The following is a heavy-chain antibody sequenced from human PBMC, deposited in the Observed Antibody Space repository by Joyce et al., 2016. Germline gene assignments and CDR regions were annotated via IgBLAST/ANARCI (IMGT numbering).Heavy chain of an antibody. Sequence: EVQLVQSGAELKKPGESLKISCEASGYYFISYWIGWVRRMRGKGLEWMRISYPGGSKPRNGPCVEGQVTNSAEKSINTAYLEWSSLKASETAIYYCVRRVVGDKDYWGQGTLVTVSS. CDR2: SYPGGSKP. CDR1: GYYFISYW. CDR3: VRRVVGDKDY. J-gene: IGHJ4*02. V-gene: IGHV5-51*01. D-gene: IGHD2-2*01.